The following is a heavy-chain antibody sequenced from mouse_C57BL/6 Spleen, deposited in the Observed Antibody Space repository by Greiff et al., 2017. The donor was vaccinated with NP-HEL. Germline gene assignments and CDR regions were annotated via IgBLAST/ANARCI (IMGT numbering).Heavy chain of an antibody. CDR2: INYDGSST. Sequence: EVMLVESEGGLVQPGSSMKLSCTASGFTFSDYYMAWVRQVPEKGLEWVANINYDGSSTYYLDSLKSRFIISRDNAKNILYLQMSSLKSEDTATYYCARGIYYDYDKYFDVWGTGTTVTVSS. J-gene: IGHJ1*03. D-gene: IGHD2-4*01. V-gene: IGHV5-16*01. CDR3: ARGIYYDYDKYFDV. CDR1: GFTFSDYY.